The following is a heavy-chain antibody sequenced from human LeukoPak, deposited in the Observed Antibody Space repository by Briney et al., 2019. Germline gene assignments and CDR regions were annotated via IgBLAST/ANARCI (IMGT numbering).Heavy chain of an antibody. V-gene: IGHV4-39*07. Sequence: SETLSLTCTVSGGSISSSSYYWGWIRQPPGKGLEWIGSIYYSGSTYYNPSLKSRVTISVDTSKNQFSLKLSSVTAADTAVYYCARDKNSYGYFYWFDPWGQGTLVTVSS. CDR1: GGSISSSSYY. CDR2: IYYSGST. J-gene: IGHJ5*02. CDR3: ARDKNSYGYFYWFDP. D-gene: IGHD5-18*01.